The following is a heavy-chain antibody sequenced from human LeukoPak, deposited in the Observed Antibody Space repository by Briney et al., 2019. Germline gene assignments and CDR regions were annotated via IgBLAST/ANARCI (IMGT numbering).Heavy chain of an antibody. CDR3: TRHTVDSSFDY. Sequence: RASVKVSCKASGYTFTSYGISWVRQAPGQGLEWMGWISAYNGNTNYAQKLQGRVTMTTDTSTSTAYVELRSLRSDDTAVYYCTRHTVDSSFDYWGQGTLVTVSS. J-gene: IGHJ4*02. CDR2: ISAYNGNT. V-gene: IGHV1-18*01. D-gene: IGHD6-19*01. CDR1: GYTFTSYG.